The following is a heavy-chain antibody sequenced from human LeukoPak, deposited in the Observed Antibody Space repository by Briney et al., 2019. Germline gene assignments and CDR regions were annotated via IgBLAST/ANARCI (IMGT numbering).Heavy chain of an antibody. CDR3: VRDVAYYGGNHDY. CDR1: GFNYSDYY. J-gene: IGHJ4*02. CDR2: INQDGTEK. D-gene: IGHD4-23*01. V-gene: IGHV3-7*01. Sequence: PGGSLRLSCEASGFNYSDYYVTWVRQAPGKGLEWVANINQDGTEKNYVDSVKGRSTISRDNAKKSLFLQMNNLRADDTAMYYCVRDVAYYGGNHDYWGPGTLVIVSS.